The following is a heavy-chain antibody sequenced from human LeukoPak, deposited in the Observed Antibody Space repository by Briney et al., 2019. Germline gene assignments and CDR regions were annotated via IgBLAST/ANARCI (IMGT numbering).Heavy chain of an antibody. CDR3: ARVCSSLSCHLGVRGDY. D-gene: IGHD2-2*01. CDR2: IKEDGSEK. J-gene: IGHJ4*02. Sequence: AGGSLRLSCAASGFTFSSYWMSWVRQAPGKGLEWVANIKEDGSEKYYVDSVKGRFTISRDNAKNSLYLQMNSLRAKDTAVYYCARVCSSLSCHLGVRGDYWGQGTLVTVSS. CDR1: GFTFSSYW. V-gene: IGHV3-7*01.